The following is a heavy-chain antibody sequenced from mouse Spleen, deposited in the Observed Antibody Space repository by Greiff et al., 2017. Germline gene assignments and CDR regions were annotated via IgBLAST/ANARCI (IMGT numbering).Heavy chain of an antibody. J-gene: IGHJ2*01. D-gene: IGHD6-1*01. CDR2: IWSGGST. CDR1: GFSLTSYG. Sequence: QVQLKQSGPGLVQPSQSLSITCTVSGFSLTSYGVHWVRQSPGKGLEWLGVIWSGGSTDYNAAFISRLSISKDNSKSQVFFKMNSLQADDTAIYYCARGLLYFDYWGQGTTLTVSS. V-gene: IGHV2-2*01. CDR3: ARGLLYFDY.